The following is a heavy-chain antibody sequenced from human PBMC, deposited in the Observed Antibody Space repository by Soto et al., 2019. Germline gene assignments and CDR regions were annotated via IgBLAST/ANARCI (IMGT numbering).Heavy chain of an antibody. CDR2: IYYSGST. D-gene: IGHD5-12*01. V-gene: IGHV4-61*01. CDR3: ARVPGGYNRRGFDY. J-gene: IGHJ4*02. Sequence: QVQLQESGPGLVKPSETLSLTCTVSGGSVSSGSYYWSWIRQPPGKGLEWIGYIYYSGSTNYNPSLKSRVTISVDTSKNQFSLKLSSVTAADTAVYYCARVPGGYNRRGFDYWGQGTLVTVSS. CDR1: GGSVSSGSYY.